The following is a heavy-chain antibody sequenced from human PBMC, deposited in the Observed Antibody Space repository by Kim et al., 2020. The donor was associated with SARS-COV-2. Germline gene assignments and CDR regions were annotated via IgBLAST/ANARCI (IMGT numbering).Heavy chain of an antibody. CDR2: IRSKANSYAT. J-gene: IGHJ3*02. CDR1: GFTFSGSA. Sequence: EGSLRLSCAASGFTFSGSAIHWVRQASGKGLEWVGRIRSKANSYATAYAAPVRGRFTISRDASKNTAYLQMNNLKTEDTAVYYCTRVPVTTLAFWDAFD. D-gene: IGHD1-1*01. CDR3: TRVPVTTLAFWDAFD. V-gene: IGHV3-73*01.